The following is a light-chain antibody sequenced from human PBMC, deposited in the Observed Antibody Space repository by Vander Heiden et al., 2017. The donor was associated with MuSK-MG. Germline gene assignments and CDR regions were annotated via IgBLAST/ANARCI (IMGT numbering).Light chain of an antibody. CDR3: AAWDDRLNGPV. V-gene: IGLV1-36*01. Sequence: QSVLTQPPSVSAAPRQRVTISCSGSSSNIGNNAVNWYQQLPGKAPKLLIYYDDLRPSGVSDRFSGSKSGTSASLAISGLQSEDEADYYCAAWDDRLNGPVFGGGTKLTVL. CDR1: SSNIGNNA. CDR2: YDD. J-gene: IGLJ2*01.